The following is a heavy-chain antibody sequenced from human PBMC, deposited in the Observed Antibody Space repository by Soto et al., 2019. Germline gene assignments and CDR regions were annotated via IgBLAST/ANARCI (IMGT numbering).Heavy chain of an antibody. D-gene: IGHD3-22*01. V-gene: IGHV1-69*02. CDR2: IIPILGIA. CDR1: GGTFSSYT. Sequence: SVKVSCKASGGTFSSYTISWVRQAPGQGLEWMGRIIPILGIANYAQKFQGRVTITADKSTSTAYMELSSLRSEDTAVYYCARAYYYDSSGYYSNNWFEPWGQGTLVTVSS. J-gene: IGHJ5*02. CDR3: ARAYYYDSSGYYSNNWFEP.